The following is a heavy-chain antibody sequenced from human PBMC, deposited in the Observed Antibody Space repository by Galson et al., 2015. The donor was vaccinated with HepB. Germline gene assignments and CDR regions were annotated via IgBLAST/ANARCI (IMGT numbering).Heavy chain of an antibody. Sequence: SVKVSCKASGGTFSSYAISWVRQAPGQGLEWMGGIIPIFGIANYAQKFQGRVTITADKSTSTAYMELSSLRSEDTAVYYCARGNRWRGPEGMAFDYWGQGSLVTVSP. J-gene: IGHJ4*02. V-gene: IGHV1-69*10. CDR3: ARGNRWRGPEGMAFDY. D-gene: IGHD5-24*01. CDR2: IIPIFGIA. CDR1: GGTFSSYA.